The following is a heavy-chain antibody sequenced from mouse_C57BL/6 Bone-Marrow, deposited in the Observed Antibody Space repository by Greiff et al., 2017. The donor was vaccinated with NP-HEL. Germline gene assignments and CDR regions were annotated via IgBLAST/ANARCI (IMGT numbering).Heavy chain of an antibody. J-gene: IGHJ2*01. V-gene: IGHV1-54*01. CDR2: INPGSGGT. Sequence: QVQLQQSGAELVRPGTSVKVSCKASGYAFTNYLIEWVKQRPGQGLEWIGVINPGSGGTNYNEKFKGKATLTADKSSSTAYMQLSSLTSEDAAVYVGARDPDYWGQGTTLTVSS. CDR1: GYAFTNYL. CDR3: ARDPDY.